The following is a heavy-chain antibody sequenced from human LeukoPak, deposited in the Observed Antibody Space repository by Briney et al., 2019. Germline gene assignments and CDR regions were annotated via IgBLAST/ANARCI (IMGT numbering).Heavy chain of an antibody. CDR2: IYYSGST. J-gene: IGHJ3*02. Sequence: SETLSLTCTVSGGSISSYYWSWIRQPPGKGLEWIGYIYYSGSTNYNPSLKSRVTISVDTSKNQFSLKLGSVTAADTAVYYCARAGVVPAAIRGKAFDIWGQGTMVTVSS. V-gene: IGHV4-59*01. CDR1: GGSISSYY. CDR3: ARAGVVPAAIRGKAFDI. D-gene: IGHD2-2*02.